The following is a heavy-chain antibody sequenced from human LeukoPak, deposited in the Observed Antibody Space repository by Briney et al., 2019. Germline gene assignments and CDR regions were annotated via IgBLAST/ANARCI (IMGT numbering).Heavy chain of an antibody. CDR3: ARDRDSGWYYYYYYMDV. V-gene: IGHV4-39*07. D-gene: IGHD6-19*01. J-gene: IGHJ6*03. CDR2: IYYSGST. Sequence: SETLSLTCTVSGGSISSSSYYWGWIRQPPGKGLEWIGNIYYSGSTYYNPSLKSRVTISVDTSKNQFSLKLSSVTAADTAVYYCARDRDSGWYYYYYYMDVWGKGTTVTVSS. CDR1: GGSISSSSYY.